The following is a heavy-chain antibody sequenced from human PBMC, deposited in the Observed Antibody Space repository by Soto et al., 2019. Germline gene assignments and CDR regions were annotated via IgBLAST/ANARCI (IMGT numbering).Heavy chain of an antibody. CDR1: GGSFSGYY. V-gene: IGHV4-34*01. J-gene: IGHJ4*02. D-gene: IGHD6-19*01. CDR2: INHSGST. Sequence: SETLSLTCAVYGGSFSGYYWSWIRQPPGKGLEWIGEINHSGSTNYNPSLKSRVTISVDTSKNQFSLKLSSVTAADTAVYYCARGPRRPIAVAGKDDVYYFDYWGQGTLVTVSS. CDR3: ARGPRRPIAVAGKDDVYYFDY.